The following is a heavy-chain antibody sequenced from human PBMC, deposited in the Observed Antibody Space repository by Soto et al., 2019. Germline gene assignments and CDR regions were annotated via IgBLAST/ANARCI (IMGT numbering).Heavy chain of an antibody. J-gene: IGHJ4*02. CDR3: ARGGSYSEGFFDY. CDR2: ISYDGSNK. V-gene: IGHV3-30*04. D-gene: IGHD1-26*01. CDR1: GFTFSSYA. Sequence: GGSLRLSCAASGFTFSSYAMHWVRQAPGKGLEWVAVISYDGSNKYYADSVKGRFTISRDNSKNTLYLQMNSLRAEDTAVYYCARGGSYSEGFFDYWGQGTLVTVSS.